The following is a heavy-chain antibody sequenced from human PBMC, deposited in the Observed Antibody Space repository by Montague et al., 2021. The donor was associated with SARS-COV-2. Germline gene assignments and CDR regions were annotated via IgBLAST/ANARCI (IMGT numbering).Heavy chain of an antibody. J-gene: IGHJ6*02. V-gene: IGHV4-59*08. Sequence: SETLSLTCSVSGGSLSTYYWSWIRQPPGKGLEWIGYIDDSGTTRYNPSLRRRATISLDLSTNQFSLDLNSVTAADTAVYYCARNAYNHYGLDVWGQGTTVTVSS. CDR2: IDDSGTT. CDR3: ARNAYNHYGLDV. CDR1: GGSLSTYY.